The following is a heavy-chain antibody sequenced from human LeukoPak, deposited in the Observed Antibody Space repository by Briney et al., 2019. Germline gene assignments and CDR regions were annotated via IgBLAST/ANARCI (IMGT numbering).Heavy chain of an antibody. CDR3: ARATIFGVVIGAFDY. Sequence: GESLKISCKGSGYSFTSYWIGWVRQMPGKGLEWMGIIYRGNSDIRYSPSFQGQVTISADKSISTAFPQWSSLKASDTAMYYCARATIFGVVIGAFDYWGQGTLVTVAT. CDR1: GYSFTSYW. J-gene: IGHJ4*02. V-gene: IGHV5-51*01. CDR2: IYRGNSDI. D-gene: IGHD3-3*01.